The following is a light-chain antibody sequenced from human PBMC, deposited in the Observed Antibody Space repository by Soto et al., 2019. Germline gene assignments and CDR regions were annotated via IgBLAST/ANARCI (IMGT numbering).Light chain of an antibody. Sequence: QSALTQPPSASGSPGQSVTISCTGTSSDIGGYNSVSWYQQHPGKAPKLMIYEVNKRPLGVPERFSGSKSGNTASLTVSGLPADDAADYYCSSSAGTNSFVLFGGGTKVTVL. CDR1: SSDIGGYNS. J-gene: IGLJ3*02. V-gene: IGLV2-8*01. CDR2: EVN. CDR3: SSSAGTNSFVL.